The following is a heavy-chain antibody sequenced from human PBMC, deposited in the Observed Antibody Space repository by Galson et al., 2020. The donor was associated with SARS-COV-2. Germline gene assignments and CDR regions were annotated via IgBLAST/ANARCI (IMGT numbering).Heavy chain of an antibody. CDR1: GASINSGDYY. Sequence: SETLSLTCTVSGASINSGDYYWSWIRQHPEKGLEWIGYIYYSGSTYYNPSLKSRVTISIHTSNNQFSLRLSSVTAADTALYYCARYESATRAFGSWGQGTLVTVSS. D-gene: IGHD3-3*01. CDR3: ARYESATRAFGS. J-gene: IGHJ4*02. CDR2: IYYSGST. V-gene: IGHV4-31*03.